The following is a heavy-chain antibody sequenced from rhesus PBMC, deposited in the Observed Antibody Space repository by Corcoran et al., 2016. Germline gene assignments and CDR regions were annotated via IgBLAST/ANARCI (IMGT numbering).Heavy chain of an antibody. CDR1: GGSISDSYY. CDR2: IYGRWRSN. Sequence: QVQLQESGPGLVKPSETLSLTCTVSGGSISDSYYWSWIRQPPGKGLEWMGRIYGRWRSNNYNPALKSRVTNSRDTSKNRFSLKLSSVPAADTAVYYCARAYDAFDFWGQGLRVTVSS. V-gene: IGHV4S18*01. CDR3: ARAYDAFDF. J-gene: IGHJ3*01.